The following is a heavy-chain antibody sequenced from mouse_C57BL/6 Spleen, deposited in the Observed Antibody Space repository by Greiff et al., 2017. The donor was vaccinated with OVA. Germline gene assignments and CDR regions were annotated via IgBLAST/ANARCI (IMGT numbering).Heavy chain of an antibody. CDR1: GYTFTDYY. CDR2: INPYNGGT. V-gene: IGHV1-19*01. Sequence: VQLQQSGPVLVKPGASVKMSCKASGYTFTDYYMNWVKQSHGKSLEWIGVINPYNGGTSYNQKFKGKATLTVDKSSSTAYMELNSLTSEDSAVYYCARRGVVAKGYYAMYYWGQGTSVTVSS. CDR3: ARRGVVAKGYYAMYY. D-gene: IGHD1-1*01. J-gene: IGHJ4*01.